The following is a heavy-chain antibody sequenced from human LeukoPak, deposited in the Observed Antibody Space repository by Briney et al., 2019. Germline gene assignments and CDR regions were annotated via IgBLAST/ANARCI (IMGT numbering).Heavy chain of an antibody. D-gene: IGHD6-13*01. J-gene: IGHJ4*02. CDR3: ARACIAAACNYFDY. V-gene: IGHV3-23*01. Sequence: GGSLRLSCAASGFTFSSYAMSWVRQAPGKGVEWVSAISGSGGSTYYADSVKGRFTISRDNSKNTLYLQMNSLRAEDTAVYYCARACIAAACNYFDYWGQGTLVTVSS. CDR2: ISGSGGST. CDR1: GFTFSSYA.